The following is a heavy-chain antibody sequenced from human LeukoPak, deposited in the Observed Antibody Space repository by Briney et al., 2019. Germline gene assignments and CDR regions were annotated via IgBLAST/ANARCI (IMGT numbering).Heavy chain of an antibody. CDR2: ISISGDDT. Sequence: GTSLRLSCAASGFSFSSHAMTWVRQAPGKGLEWLSAISISGDDTYYADSVKGRFTISRDNSKNTLYLQMNSLSADDTAMYYCANEIRPNDYWGQGTLVTVSS. D-gene: IGHD4-17*01. V-gene: IGHV3-23*01. CDR3: ANEIRPNDY. J-gene: IGHJ4*02. CDR1: GFSFSSHA.